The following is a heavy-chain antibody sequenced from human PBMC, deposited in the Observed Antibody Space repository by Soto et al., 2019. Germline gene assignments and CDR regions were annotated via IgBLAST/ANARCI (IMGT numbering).Heavy chain of an antibody. Sequence: QVQLVESGGGVVQPGRSLRLSCAASGFTFSSYAMHWVRQAPGQGLEWVAVISDDGSNKYYADSVKGRFTITSDNSKNTLYLQINSGRAELTFVYYCATAPDCGGECYYDGMDVWGQGTTVTVSS. CDR1: GFTFSSYA. V-gene: IGHV3-30-3*01. CDR3: ATAPDCGGECYYDGMDV. CDR2: ISDDGSNK. J-gene: IGHJ6*02. D-gene: IGHD2-21*01.